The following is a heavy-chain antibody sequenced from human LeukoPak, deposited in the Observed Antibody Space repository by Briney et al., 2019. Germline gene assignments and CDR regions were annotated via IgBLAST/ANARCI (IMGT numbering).Heavy chain of an antibody. CDR3: AREDSAYSDSFDI. CDR1: GYTFISFD. CDR2: MNPDSGYT. J-gene: IGHJ3*02. D-gene: IGHD2-21*01. V-gene: IGHV1-8*01. Sequence: ASVNVSCKASGYTFISFDIHWVRQATGQGLEWMGWMNPDSGYTGFSQRFQGRVTMTTNTSLSTAYMELSSLRSEDTAVYYCAREDSAYSDSFDIWGQGTMVTVSS.